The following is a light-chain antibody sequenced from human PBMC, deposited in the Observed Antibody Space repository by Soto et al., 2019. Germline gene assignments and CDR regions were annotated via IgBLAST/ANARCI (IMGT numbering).Light chain of an antibody. CDR3: HQYHSYPPT. Sequence: DIQMTQSPSTLSASVGDRVTITCRASQSISKWEGWYKQKRGRAPKLLIFDASSLDSGVPSRFSGSGSETEFTLTISGLQPDDFATYYCHQYHSYPPTFGGGTTVEIK. J-gene: IGKJ4*01. CDR2: DAS. V-gene: IGKV1-5*01. CDR1: QSISKW.